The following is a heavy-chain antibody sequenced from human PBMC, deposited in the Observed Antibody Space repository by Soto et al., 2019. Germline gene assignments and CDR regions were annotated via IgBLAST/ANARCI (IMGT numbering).Heavy chain of an antibody. J-gene: IGHJ4*02. CDR3: GRGGFSTNWRFDY. CDR1: GFTFSDYA. CDR2: IWFDGATK. D-gene: IGHD6-13*01. V-gene: IGHV3-33*01. Sequence: QVQLVESGGGVVQPGRSLRLSCAASGFTFSDYAMHWVRQAPGKGLEWVASIWFDGATKYYADSVKGRFTTSRDNSKNTVYLQMNSLRAEDSALYHCGRGGFSTNWRFDYWGQGTLVAVSS.